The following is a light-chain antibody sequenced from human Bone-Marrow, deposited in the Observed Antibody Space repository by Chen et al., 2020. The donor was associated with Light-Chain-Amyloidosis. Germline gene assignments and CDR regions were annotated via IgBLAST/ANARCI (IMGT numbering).Light chain of an antibody. J-gene: IGKJ3*01. V-gene: IGKV3-11*01. CDR1: QSVSSY. CDR3: QQRSNWPPGAFT. CDR2: DAS. Sequence: EIVLTQSPATLSLSPGERATLSCRASQSVSSYLAWYQQKPGQAPRLLIYDASNRATGIPARFSGSGSGTDFTRTISSLEPEDFAVYYCQQRSNWPPGAFTFGPGTKVDIK.